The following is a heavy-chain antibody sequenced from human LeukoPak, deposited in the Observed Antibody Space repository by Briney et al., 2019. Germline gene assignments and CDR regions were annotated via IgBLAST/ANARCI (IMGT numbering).Heavy chain of an antibody. CDR2: MNEYSTTI. Sequence: QPGGSLRLSCAACGFPFNSFWMHWVRQAPGKGLVWVSDMNEYSTTIGYADSVKGRFTISRDNAKSILYLQMNNLRAEDTAMYFCARGGVNPVDHWGQGTLVTVSS. J-gene: IGHJ4*02. CDR3: ARGGVNPVDH. D-gene: IGHD1-14*01. V-gene: IGHV3-74*01. CDR1: GFPFNSFW.